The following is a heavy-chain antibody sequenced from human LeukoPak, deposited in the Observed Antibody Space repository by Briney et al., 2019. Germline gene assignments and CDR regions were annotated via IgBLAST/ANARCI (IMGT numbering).Heavy chain of an antibody. V-gene: IGHV1-46*01. CDR3: ARVPPPLSGISAMDV. D-gene: IGHD7-27*01. CDR1: GYTFTSYH. J-gene: IGHJ6*02. Sequence: ASVKVSCKASGYTFTSYHMHWVRQAPGQGLEWMGIINPSGGSTSYAQKFQGRVTMTRDTSTCTVYMELSSLRSEDTAVYYCARVPPPLSGISAMDVWGQGTTVTVSS. CDR2: INPSGGST.